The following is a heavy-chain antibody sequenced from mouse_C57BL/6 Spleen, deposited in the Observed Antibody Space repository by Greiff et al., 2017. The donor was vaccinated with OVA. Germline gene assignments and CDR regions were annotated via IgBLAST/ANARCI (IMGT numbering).Heavy chain of an antibody. CDR2: IYPGNSDT. J-gene: IGHJ2*01. D-gene: IGHD1-1*01. CDR1: GYTFTSYW. V-gene: IGHV1-5*01. Sequence: VQLKESGTVLARPGASVKMSCKTSGYTFTSYWMPWVKKRPGPGLEWIGAIYPGNSDTSYNQKFKGKAKLTAVTSARTAYMELSSLTNEDSEVYYGTRSNYYGSPFDYWGQGTTLTVSS. CDR3: TRSNYYGSPFDY.